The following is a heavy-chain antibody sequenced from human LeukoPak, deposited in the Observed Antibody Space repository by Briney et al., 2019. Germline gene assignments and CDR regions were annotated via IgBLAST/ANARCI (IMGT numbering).Heavy chain of an antibody. CDR3: ARAPWGSPGTGFAY. CDR2: IWYDGSNK. J-gene: IGHJ4*02. D-gene: IGHD6-13*01. CDR1: GFTFSSYG. Sequence: GGSLRLSCAASGFTFSSYGMHWVRQAPGKGLEWVAVIWYDGSNKYYADSVKGRFTISRDNSKNTLYLQMNSLRAEDTAVYYCARAPWGSPGTGFAYWAQGPLV. V-gene: IGHV3-33*01.